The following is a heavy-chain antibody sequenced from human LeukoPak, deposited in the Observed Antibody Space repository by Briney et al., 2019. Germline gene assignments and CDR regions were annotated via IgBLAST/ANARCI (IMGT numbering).Heavy chain of an antibody. V-gene: IGHV3-23*01. Sequence: PGGSLRLSCAASGFTFSSYAMSWVRQAPGEGLEWVSAISGSGGSTYYADSVRGRFTVSRDNSRNTVSLQTSSLRAEDTAVYYCAGYGSGVRAEDYWGQGTLVTVSS. CDR2: ISGSGGST. CDR1: GFTFSSYA. CDR3: AGYGSGVRAEDY. D-gene: IGHD3-10*01. J-gene: IGHJ4*02.